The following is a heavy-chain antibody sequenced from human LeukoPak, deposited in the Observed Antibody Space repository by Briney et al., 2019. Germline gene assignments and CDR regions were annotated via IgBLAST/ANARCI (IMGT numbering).Heavy chain of an antibody. J-gene: IGHJ6*03. CDR3: ASYGSGSYVGYMDV. CDR1: GFTFSSYW. Sequence: PGGSLRLSCAASGFTFSSYWMSWVRQAPGKGLEWVANIKQDGSEKYYVDSVKGRFTISRDNAKNSLYLQMNSLRAEDTAAYYCASYGSGSYVGYMDVWGKGTTVTVSS. V-gene: IGHV3-7*01. D-gene: IGHD3-10*01. CDR2: IKQDGSEK.